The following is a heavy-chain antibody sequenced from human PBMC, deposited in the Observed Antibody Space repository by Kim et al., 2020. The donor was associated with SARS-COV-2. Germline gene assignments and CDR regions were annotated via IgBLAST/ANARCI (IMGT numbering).Heavy chain of an antibody. Sequence: SETLSLTCTVSGGSISSGGYYWSWIRQHPGKGLEWIGYIYYSGSTYYNPSLKSRVTISVDTSKNQFSLKLSSVTAADTAVYYCARGGREVRGSFDYWGQGTLVTVSS. CDR3: ARGGREVRGSFDY. CDR1: GGSISSGGYY. V-gene: IGHV4-31*03. J-gene: IGHJ4*02. D-gene: IGHD3-10*01. CDR2: IYYSGST.